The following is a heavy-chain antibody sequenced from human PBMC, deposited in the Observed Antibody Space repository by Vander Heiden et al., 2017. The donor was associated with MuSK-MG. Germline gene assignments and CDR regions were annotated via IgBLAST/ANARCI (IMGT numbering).Heavy chain of an antibody. CDR2: IHPTSGGT. V-gene: IGHV1-2*02. J-gene: IGHJ5*02. CDR1: GFPFSGYK. CDR3: ARVRSQNWVDT. D-gene: IGHD2-15*01. Sequence: QVQLVQSGAAVKKPGASVRLSCKASGFPFSGYKIHWVRQAPGQGLEWMGWIHPTSGGTVYAQKFQGRISMTADTSITTVYMELSGLRSDDTAMYHCARVRSQNWVDTWGQGTLVTGSS.